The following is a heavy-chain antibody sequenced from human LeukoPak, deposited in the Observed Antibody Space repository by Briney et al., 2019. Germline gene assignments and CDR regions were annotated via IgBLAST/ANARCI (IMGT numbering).Heavy chain of an antibody. CDR3: ARGSSGWENDAFDI. V-gene: IGHV4-59*01. J-gene: IGHJ3*02. CDR1: GGSICSYY. CDR2: IYYSGST. D-gene: IGHD6-19*01. Sequence: TASETLSLTCTVSGGSICSYYWSWIRQPPGKGLEWIGYIYYSGSTNYNPSLKSRVTISVDTSKNQFSLKLSSVTAADTAVYYCARGSSGWENDAFDIWGQGTMVTVSS.